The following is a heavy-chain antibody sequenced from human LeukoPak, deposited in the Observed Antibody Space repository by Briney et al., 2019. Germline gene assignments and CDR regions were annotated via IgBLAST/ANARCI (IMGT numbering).Heavy chain of an antibody. V-gene: IGHV1-69*05. Sequence: ASVKVSCKASGGTFSSYAISWVRQAPGQGLEWMGGIIPIFGTANYAQKFQGRVTIATDESTSTAYMELSSLRSEDTAVYYCARDVGAALPRFSAFDIWGQGTMVTVSS. CDR2: IIPIFGTA. CDR3: ARDVGAALPRFSAFDI. J-gene: IGHJ3*02. CDR1: GGTFSSYA. D-gene: IGHD6-6*01.